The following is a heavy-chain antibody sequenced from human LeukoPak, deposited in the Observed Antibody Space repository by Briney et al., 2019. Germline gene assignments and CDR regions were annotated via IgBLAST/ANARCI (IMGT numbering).Heavy chain of an antibody. Sequence: SETLSLTCTVSGGSISSGGYYWSWIRQHPGKGLEWIGSIYYSGSTYYNPSLKSRVTISVDTSKNQFSLKLSSVTAADTAVYYCVRRGYGSGTWFDPWGQGTLVTVSS. CDR2: IYYSGST. CDR3: VRRGYGSGTWFDP. J-gene: IGHJ5*02. D-gene: IGHD3-10*01. CDR1: GGSISSGGYY. V-gene: IGHV4-39*01.